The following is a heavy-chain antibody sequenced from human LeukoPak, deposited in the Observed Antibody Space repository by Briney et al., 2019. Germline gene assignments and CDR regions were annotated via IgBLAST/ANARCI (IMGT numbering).Heavy chain of an antibody. CDR1: GFTVSTNY. V-gene: IGHV3-53*01. CDR3: ARGLGYGSGPVDH. Sequence: PGGSLRLSCAAPGFTVSTNYMTWVRQAPGKGLEWVSVIYSDGTTYYADSVKGRFTISRDNSKNTVYLQMNSLRAEDTAVYYCARGLGYGSGPVDHWGQGTLVTLSS. D-gene: IGHD3-10*01. CDR2: IYSDGTT. J-gene: IGHJ4*02.